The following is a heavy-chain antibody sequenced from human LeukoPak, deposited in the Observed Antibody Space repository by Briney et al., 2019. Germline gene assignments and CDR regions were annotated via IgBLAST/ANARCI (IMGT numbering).Heavy chain of an antibody. CDR2: IYYSGST. CDR3: ARGSGWFGELYFPDAFDI. V-gene: IGHV4-59*12. J-gene: IGHJ3*02. CDR1: GGSISSYY. Sequence: PSETLSLTCTVSGGSISSYYWSWIRQPPGKGLEWIGYIYYSGSTNYNPSLKSRVTISVDTSKNQFSLKLSSVTAADTAVYYCARGSGWFGELYFPDAFDIWGQGTMVTVSS. D-gene: IGHD3-10*01.